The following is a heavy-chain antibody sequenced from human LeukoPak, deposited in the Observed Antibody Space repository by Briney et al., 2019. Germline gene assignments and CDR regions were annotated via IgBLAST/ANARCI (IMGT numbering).Heavy chain of an antibody. D-gene: IGHD3-3*01. Sequence: PSETLSLTCTVSGGSISSYYWSWIRQPPGKGLEWIWYIYYSGSTNYNPSLKSRVTISVDTSKNQFSLKLSSVTAADTAVYYCARQSQRWLLSYYFDYWGQGTLVTVSS. CDR2: IYYSGST. V-gene: IGHV4-59*08. J-gene: IGHJ4*02. CDR1: GGSISSYY. CDR3: ARQSQRWLLSYYFDY.